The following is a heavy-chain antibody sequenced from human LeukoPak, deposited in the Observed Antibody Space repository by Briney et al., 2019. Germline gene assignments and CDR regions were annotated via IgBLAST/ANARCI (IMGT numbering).Heavy chain of an antibody. D-gene: IGHD4-17*01. J-gene: IGHJ5*02. Sequence: GGSLRLSCAASGFTFSSYSLNWVRQAPGKGLEWVSYISSSSSYIYYADSVKGRFTISRDNAKNSLYLQMNSLRAEDTAVYYCARGPYGDYVWFDPWGQGTLVTVSS. CDR2: ISSSSSYI. CDR3: ARGPYGDYVWFDP. CDR1: GFTFSSYS. V-gene: IGHV3-21*05.